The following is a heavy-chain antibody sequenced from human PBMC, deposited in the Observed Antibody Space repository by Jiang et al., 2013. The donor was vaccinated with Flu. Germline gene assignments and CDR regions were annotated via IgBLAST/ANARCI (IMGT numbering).Heavy chain of an antibody. CDR2: ISGSGGST. V-gene: IGHV3-23*01. Sequence: AASGFTFSQLCHELGPPGSREGGWSGSSAISGSGGSTYYADSVKGRFTISRDNSKNTLYLQMNSLRAEDTAVYYCAKVKDPEIVVVTANDYWGQGTLVTVSS. CDR3: AKVKDPEIVVVTANDY. J-gene: IGHJ4*02. CDR1: GFTFSQLC. D-gene: IGHD2-21*02.